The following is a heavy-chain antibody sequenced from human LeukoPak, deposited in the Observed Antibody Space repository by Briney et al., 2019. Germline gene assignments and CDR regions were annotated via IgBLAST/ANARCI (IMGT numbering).Heavy chain of an antibody. CDR3: ARTNGGYEYN. CDR2: INPNSGDT. Sequence: GASVKVSCKASGYTLTGYYMHWVRQAPGQGLEWMGWINPNSGDTNSAQKFQGRVTMTRDTSISTAYMELSRLRSDDTAVYYCARTNGGYEYNWGQGSLVTVSS. D-gene: IGHD5-12*01. CDR1: GYTLTGYY. J-gene: IGHJ4*02. V-gene: IGHV1-2*02.